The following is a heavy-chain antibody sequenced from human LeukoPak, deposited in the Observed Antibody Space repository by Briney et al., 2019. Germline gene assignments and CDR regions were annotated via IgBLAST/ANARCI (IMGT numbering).Heavy chain of an antibody. Sequence: PGGSLRLSCAGSGFTVSSTYMSWVRQAPGRGLEWVPVIYGGTSTYYADSVKGRFTISRDNAKNSLYLQMNSLRAEDTAVYYCASGYCSSTSCYFGPPHDYWGQGTLVTVSS. D-gene: IGHD2-2*01. V-gene: IGHV3-66*01. CDR2: IYGGTST. CDR1: GFTVSSTY. CDR3: ASGYCSSTSCYFGPPHDY. J-gene: IGHJ4*02.